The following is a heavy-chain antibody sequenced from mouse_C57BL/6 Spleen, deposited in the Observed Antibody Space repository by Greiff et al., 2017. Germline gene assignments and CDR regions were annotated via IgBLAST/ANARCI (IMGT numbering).Heavy chain of an antibody. D-gene: IGHD1-1*01. V-gene: IGHV1-18*01. CDR3: ARHGSSPYYYAMDY. CDR2: INPNNGGT. J-gene: IGHJ4*01. CDR1: GYTFTDYN. Sequence: EVQLQQSGPELVKPGASVKIPCKASGYTFTDYNMDWVKQSHGKSLEWIGDINPNNGGTIYNQKFKGKATLTVDKSSSTAYMELRSLTSEDTAVYYCARHGSSPYYYAMDYGGQGTSVTVSS.